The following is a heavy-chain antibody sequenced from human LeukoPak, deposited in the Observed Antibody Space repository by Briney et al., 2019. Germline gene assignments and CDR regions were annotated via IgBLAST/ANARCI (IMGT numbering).Heavy chain of an antibody. J-gene: IGHJ4*02. D-gene: IGHD2-2*02. V-gene: IGHV4-30-4*01. Sequence: SQTPSLTCTVSGGSISSGDYYWSWIRQPPGKGLEWIGYIYYSGSTYYNPSLKSRVTISVDTSKNQFSLKLSSVTAADTAVYYCASTKRGKYCSSTSCYIFDYWGQGTLVTVSS. CDR2: IYYSGST. CDR1: GGSISSGDYY. CDR3: ASTKRGKYCSSTSCYIFDY.